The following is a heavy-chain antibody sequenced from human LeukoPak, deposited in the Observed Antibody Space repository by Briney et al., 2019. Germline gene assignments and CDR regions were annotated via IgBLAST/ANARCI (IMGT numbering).Heavy chain of an antibody. V-gene: IGHV1-8*02. J-gene: IGHJ6*04. CDR3: ARGLMTRYFDWSLDV. CDR2: MNPNSGNT. CDR1: GYTFTSYY. D-gene: IGHD3-9*01. Sequence: ASVKVSCKASGYTFTSYYMHWVRQATGQGLEWMGWMNPNSGNTGYAQKFQGRVTMTRNTSISTAYMELSSLRSEDTAVYYCARGLMTRYFDWSLDVWGKGTTVTISS.